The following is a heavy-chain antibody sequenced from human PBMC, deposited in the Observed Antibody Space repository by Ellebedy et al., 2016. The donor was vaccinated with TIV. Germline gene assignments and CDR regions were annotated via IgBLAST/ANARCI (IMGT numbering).Heavy chain of an antibody. J-gene: IGHJ4*02. V-gene: IGHV6-1*01. D-gene: IGHD6-13*01. CDR1: GDSVSSNSAA. Sequence: SQTLSLTCAISGDSVSSNSAAWHWIRQSPSRGLEWLGRTYYRSKWYNDYAVSVKSRITINPDTSKNQLPLQLNSVTPEDTAVYYCARGRGMGRSSSYFDYWGQGTLVTVSS. CDR2: TYYRSKWYN. CDR3: ARGRGMGRSSSYFDY.